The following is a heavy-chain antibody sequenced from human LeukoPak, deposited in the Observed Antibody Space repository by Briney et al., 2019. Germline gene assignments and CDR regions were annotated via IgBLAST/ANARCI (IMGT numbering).Heavy chain of an antibody. V-gene: IGHV3-21*01. D-gene: IGHD2-2*01. CDR1: GFTFSSYS. Sequence: PGGSLRLSCAASGFTFSSYSMNWVRQAPGKGLELVSSISSSSSYIYYADSVKGRFTISRDNAKNSLYLQMNSLRAEDTAVYYCARVGKYCSSTSCYHFDYWGQGTLVTVSS. CDR2: ISSSSSYI. J-gene: IGHJ4*02. CDR3: ARVGKYCSSTSCYHFDY.